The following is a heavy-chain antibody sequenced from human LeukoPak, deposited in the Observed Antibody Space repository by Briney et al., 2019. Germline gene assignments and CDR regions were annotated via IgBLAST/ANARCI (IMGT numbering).Heavy chain of an antibody. V-gene: IGHV3-7*01. Sequence: PGGSLRLSCAASGFTFSDFYISWVRESPGKGLEWVASINQDGTGKYYVASVKGRFTISRDNAKKSVWLQMTSLRADDTAVYYCARARQGASRGAFDIWGQGTMVTVSP. J-gene: IGHJ3*02. D-gene: IGHD1-26*01. CDR2: INQDGTGK. CDR1: GFTFSDFY. CDR3: ARARQGASRGAFDI.